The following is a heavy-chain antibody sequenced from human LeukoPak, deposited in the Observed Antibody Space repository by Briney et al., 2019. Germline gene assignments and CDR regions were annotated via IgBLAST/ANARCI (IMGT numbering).Heavy chain of an antibody. Sequence: ASVKVSCKASGGTFSSYAISWVRQAPGQGLEWMGWISAYNGNTNYAQKFQGRVTMTTDTSTSTGYMELRSLGSDDTAVYYCARDLKRTVGATTASDYWGQGTLVTVSS. D-gene: IGHD1-26*01. CDR2: ISAYNGNT. CDR1: GGTFSSYA. V-gene: IGHV1-18*01. J-gene: IGHJ4*02. CDR3: ARDLKRTVGATTASDY.